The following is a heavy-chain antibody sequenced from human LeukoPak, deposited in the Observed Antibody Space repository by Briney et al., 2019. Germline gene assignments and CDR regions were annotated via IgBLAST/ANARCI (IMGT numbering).Heavy chain of an antibody. D-gene: IGHD2-21*02. CDR1: GFTFSSYA. J-gene: IGHJ4*02. CDR3: ARSNIGVTPHPHTLPS. Sequence: GGSLRLSCAASGFTFSSYAMSWVRQAPGKGLEWVSAISGSGGSTYYADSVKGRFTISRDNAKNSLYLQMNSLRAEDTAVYYCARSNIGVTPHPHTLPSWSQGTLVTVSS. V-gene: IGHV3-23*01. CDR2: ISGSGGST.